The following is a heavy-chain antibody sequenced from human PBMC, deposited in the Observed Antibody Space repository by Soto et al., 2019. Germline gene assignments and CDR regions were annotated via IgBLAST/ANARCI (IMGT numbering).Heavy chain of an antibody. Sequence: SLRLSCAASGFTFSSYAMHWVRQAPGKGLEWVAVISYDGSNKYYADSVKGRFTISRDNSKNTLYLQMNSLRAEDTAVYYCARIVVVTAILDNSDYWGQGTLVTV. V-gene: IGHV3-30-3*01. CDR3: ARIVVVTAILDNSDY. J-gene: IGHJ4*02. CDR2: ISYDGSNK. D-gene: IGHD2-21*02. CDR1: GFTFSSYA.